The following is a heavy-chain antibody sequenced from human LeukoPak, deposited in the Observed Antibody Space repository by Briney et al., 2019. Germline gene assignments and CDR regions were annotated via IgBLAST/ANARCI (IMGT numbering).Heavy chain of an antibody. CDR3: ARSKRVWFGVGGAFDI. D-gene: IGHD3-10*01. Sequence: GGSLRLSCATSGFNFSRYWINWVRQAPGKGLEWVANIKEDGNEKFYLDSVKGRFAISRDTAKKSVRLQMNSLRAEDTAVYYCARSKRVWFGVGGAFDIWGQGTMVTVSS. J-gene: IGHJ3*02. CDR1: GFNFSRYW. V-gene: IGHV3-7*01. CDR2: IKEDGNEK.